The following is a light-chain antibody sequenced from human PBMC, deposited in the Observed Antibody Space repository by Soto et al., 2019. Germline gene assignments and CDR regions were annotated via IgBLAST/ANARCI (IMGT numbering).Light chain of an antibody. V-gene: IGKV1-5*03. J-gene: IGKJ1*01. Sequence: IQMTQSPSTLSASVLDIVTITCRASQSISTYLACYQQKPGNAPKLLIYKESNLQSGVPSRFSGSGSGTEFSLTISRLQPEDFATYYCHQYDTNPKTFGQGTKVDNK. CDR1: QSISTY. CDR2: KES. CDR3: HQYDTNPKT.